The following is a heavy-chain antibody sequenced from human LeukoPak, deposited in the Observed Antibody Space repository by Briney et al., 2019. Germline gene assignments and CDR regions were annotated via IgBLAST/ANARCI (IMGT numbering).Heavy chain of an antibody. Sequence: GGSLRLSCAASGFTFSNAWMNWVRQAPGKGLEWVAVISYDGSNKYYADSVKGRFTISRDNSKNTLYLQMNSLRAEDTAVYYCASFSPPYDSSGEVGYWGQGTLVTVSS. CDR2: ISYDGSNK. CDR3: ASFSPPYDSSGEVGY. D-gene: IGHD3-22*01. V-gene: IGHV3-30-3*01. CDR1: GFTFSNAW. J-gene: IGHJ4*02.